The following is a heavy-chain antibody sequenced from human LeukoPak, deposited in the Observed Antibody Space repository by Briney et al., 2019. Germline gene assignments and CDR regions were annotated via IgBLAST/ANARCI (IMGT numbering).Heavy chain of an antibody. CDR2: INPSGGST. CDR1: GYTFTSYY. D-gene: IGHD1-26*01. V-gene: IGHV1-46*01. Sequence: GASVKVSCTASGYTFTSYYMHWVRQAPGQGLEWMGIINPSGGSTSYAQKFQGRVTMTRDTSTSTVYMELSSLRSEDTAVYYCARERRRELLNEGWFDPWGQGTLVTVSS. CDR3: ARERRRELLNEGWFDP. J-gene: IGHJ5*02.